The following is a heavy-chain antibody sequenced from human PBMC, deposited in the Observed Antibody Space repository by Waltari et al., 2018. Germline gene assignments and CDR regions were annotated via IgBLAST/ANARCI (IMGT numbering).Heavy chain of an antibody. CDR3: ARGGDRYDFWSGYYTYAFDI. Sequence: QVQLQESVPGLVKPSETLSLTCTVSGGSIRSYYWSWIRQPPGQGLEWIGYIDYSGSTNYNPSLKSRVTISVDTSKNQFSLKLSSVTAADTAVYYCARGGDRYDFWSGYYTYAFDIWGQGTMVTVSS. CDR1: GGSIRSYY. V-gene: IGHV4-59*01. D-gene: IGHD3-3*01. J-gene: IGHJ3*02. CDR2: IDYSGST.